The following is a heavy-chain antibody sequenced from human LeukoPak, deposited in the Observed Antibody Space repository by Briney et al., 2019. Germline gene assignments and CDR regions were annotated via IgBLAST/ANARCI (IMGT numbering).Heavy chain of an antibody. D-gene: IGHD2-15*01. CDR3: ARLLGYCSGGSCYPRWFAP. CDR2: ISYSGST. V-gene: IGHV4-59*08. J-gene: IGHJ5*02. CDR1: GGSISSHY. Sequence: SSETLSLTCTVSGGSISSHYWNWIRQPPGKGLEWIGYISYSGSTSYNPSLKSRVTMSLDTSKNHFSLKLTSVTAADTAVYYCARLLGYCSGGSCYPRWFAPWGQGTLVTVSS.